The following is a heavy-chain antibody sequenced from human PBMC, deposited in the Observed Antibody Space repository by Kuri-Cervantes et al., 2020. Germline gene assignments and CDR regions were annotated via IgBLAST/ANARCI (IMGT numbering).Heavy chain of an antibody. CDR3: ARGYAIAVAGSTPDY. CDR1: GYTFTSYY. CDR2: INPSGGST. J-gene: IGHJ4*02. D-gene: IGHD6-19*01. Sequence: ASVKVSCKASGYTFTSYYMHWVRQAPGQGLEWMGIINPSGGSTSYAQKFQGRVTMTRDTSTSTVYMELSSLRSEDTAVYYCARGYAIAVAGSTPDYWGQGTLVTVSS. V-gene: IGHV1-46*01.